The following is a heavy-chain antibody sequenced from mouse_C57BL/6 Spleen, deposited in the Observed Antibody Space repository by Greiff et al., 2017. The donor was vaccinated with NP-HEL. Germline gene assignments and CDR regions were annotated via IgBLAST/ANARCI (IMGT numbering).Heavy chain of an antibody. CDR3: ARSGLRRWYYAMDY. V-gene: IGHV1-18*01. CDR2: INPNNGGT. Sequence: EVQLQQSGPELVKPGASVKIPCKASGYTFTDYNMDWVKQSHGKSLEWIGDINPNNGGTIYNQKFKGKATLTVDKSSSTAYMELRSLTSEDTAVYYCARSGLRRWYYAMDYWGQGTSVTVSS. CDR1: GYTFTDYN. J-gene: IGHJ4*01. D-gene: IGHD2-2*01.